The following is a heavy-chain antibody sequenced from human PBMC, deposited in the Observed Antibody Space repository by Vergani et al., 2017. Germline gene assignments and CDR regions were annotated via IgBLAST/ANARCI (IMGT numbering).Heavy chain of an antibody. J-gene: IGHJ4*02. CDR1: GGSISSSSYY. V-gene: IGHV4-39*07. D-gene: IGHD4-17*01. CDR3: ARGRETTVTTIS. CDR2: IYYSGST. Sequence: QVQLQESGPGLVKPSETLSLTCTVSGGSISSSSYYWGWIRQPPGKGLEWIGSIYYSGSTYYNPSLKSRVTISVDTSKNQFSLKPSSVTAADTAVYYCARGRETTVTTISWGQGTLVTVSS.